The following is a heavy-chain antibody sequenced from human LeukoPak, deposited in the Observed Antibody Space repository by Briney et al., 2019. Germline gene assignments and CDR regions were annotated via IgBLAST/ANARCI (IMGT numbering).Heavy chain of an antibody. Sequence: GASVKVSCKASGYTFTSYGISWVRQAPGQGLEWMGWISAYNGNTNYAQKLQGRVTMTTDTSTSTAYMELRSLRFDDTAVYYCARDQEGVLYYYGMDVWGQGTTVTVSS. V-gene: IGHV1-18*01. D-gene: IGHD3-10*01. J-gene: IGHJ6*02. CDR2: ISAYNGNT. CDR1: GYTFTSYG. CDR3: ARDQEGVLYYYGMDV.